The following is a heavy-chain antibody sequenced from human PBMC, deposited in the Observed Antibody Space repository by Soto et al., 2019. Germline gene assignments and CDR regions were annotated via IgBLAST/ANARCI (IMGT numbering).Heavy chain of an antibody. Sequence: GAAGKVSCKASCYTFTRYGISWGLQAPGQGLEWMGWISAYNGNTNYAQKLQGRVTMTTDTSTSTAYMELRSLRSDDTAVYYCASVLPPYYFDYWGQRTLVTVSS. J-gene: IGHJ4*02. CDR2: ISAYNGNT. V-gene: IGHV1-18*01. D-gene: IGHD2-15*01. CDR1: CYTFTRYG. CDR3: ASVLPPYYFDY.